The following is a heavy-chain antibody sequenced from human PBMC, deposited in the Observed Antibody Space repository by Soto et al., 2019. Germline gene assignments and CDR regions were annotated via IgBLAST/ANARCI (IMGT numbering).Heavy chain of an antibody. V-gene: IGHV1-8*01. CDR3: ARGLYGYSSSWYGSSDYYYYMDV. J-gene: IGHJ6*03. CDR1: GYTFTSYD. CDR2: MNPNSGNT. Sequence: GGSGMVSCKASGYTFTSYDINWVRQATGQGLEWMGWMNPNSGNTGYAQKFQGRVTMTRNTSISTAYMELSSLRPEDTAVYYCARGLYGYSSSWYGSSDYYYYMDVWGNGTTVSVSS. D-gene: IGHD6-13*01.